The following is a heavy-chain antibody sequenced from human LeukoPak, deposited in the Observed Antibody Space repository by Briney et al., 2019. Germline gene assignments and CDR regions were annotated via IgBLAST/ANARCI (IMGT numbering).Heavy chain of an antibody. J-gene: IGHJ4*02. D-gene: IGHD3-22*01. Sequence: GGSLRLSCAASRFTFSNYGMNWVRQAPGKGLEWVSAISGSGGSTYYADSVKGRFTISGDNSKSMLYLQMNSLRAEDTALYYCAKPTAYYYDSSGYLGFDYWGQGTLVTVSS. CDR1: RFTFSNYG. V-gene: IGHV3-23*01. CDR3: AKPTAYYYDSSGYLGFDY. CDR2: ISGSGGST.